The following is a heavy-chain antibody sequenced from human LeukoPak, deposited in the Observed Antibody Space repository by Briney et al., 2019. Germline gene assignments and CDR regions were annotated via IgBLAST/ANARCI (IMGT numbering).Heavy chain of an antibody. Sequence: SETLSLTCTVSGYSISSGYYWSWIRQPAGKGLEWIGRIYTSGSTNYNPSLKSRVTMSVDTSKNQFSLKLSSVTAADTAVYYCARDRDIVVVPAAIHYYYYYMDVWGKGTTVTVSS. CDR3: ARDRDIVVVPAAIHYYYYYMDV. CDR2: IYTSGST. J-gene: IGHJ6*03. D-gene: IGHD2-2*02. V-gene: IGHV4-4*07. CDR1: GYSISSGYY.